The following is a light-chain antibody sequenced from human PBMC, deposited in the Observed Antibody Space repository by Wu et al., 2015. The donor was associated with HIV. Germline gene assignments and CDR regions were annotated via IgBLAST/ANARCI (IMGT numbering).Light chain of an antibody. J-gene: IGKJ1*01. Sequence: DIQMTQSPASLSASVGDRVTITCRTSQSISRFLNWYQQKPGRAPKLLIYTASNLKSGVPSRFSGSGSGTDFSLTISSLQSEDFATYYCQQYSSYPVTFGQGTRWKSN. CDR3: QQYSSYPVT. CDR1: QSISRF. CDR2: TAS. V-gene: IGKV1-39*01.